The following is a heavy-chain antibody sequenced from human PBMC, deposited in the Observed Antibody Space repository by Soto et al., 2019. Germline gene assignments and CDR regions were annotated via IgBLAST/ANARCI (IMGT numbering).Heavy chain of an antibody. CDR1: GYTFTSYG. CDR2: ISAYNGNT. V-gene: IGHV1-18*01. D-gene: IGHD6-19*01. J-gene: IGHJ6*02. Sequence: QVQLVQSGAEVKKPGASVKVSCKASGYTFTSYGISWVRQAPGQGLEWMGWISAYNGNTNYAQKLQGRVTMTTDTSTSTAYMELRSLRSEDTAVYYCARDSPGYSSGWYRYYYGMDVWGQGTTVTVSS. CDR3: ARDSPGYSSGWYRYYYGMDV.